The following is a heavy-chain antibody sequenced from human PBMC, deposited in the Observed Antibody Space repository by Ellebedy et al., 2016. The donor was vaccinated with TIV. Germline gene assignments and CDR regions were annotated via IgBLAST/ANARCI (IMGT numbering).Heavy chain of an antibody. Sequence: MPSETLSLTCTVSGGSIINHFWSWIRQPPGKGLEWIASIYYTGTTNYNPSLKSRVSTSVDTSKNQISLTLMTSVSAADTAVYYCARVAITAAVGGGFFDLWGRGTLVTVSS. CDR2: IYYTGTT. CDR1: GGSIINHF. D-gene: IGHD6-13*01. J-gene: IGHJ2*01. CDR3: ARVAITAAVGGGFFDL. V-gene: IGHV4-59*11.